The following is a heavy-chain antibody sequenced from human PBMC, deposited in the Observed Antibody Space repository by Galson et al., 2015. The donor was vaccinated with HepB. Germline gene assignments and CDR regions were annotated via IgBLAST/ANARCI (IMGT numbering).Heavy chain of an antibody. J-gene: IGHJ4*02. CDR1: GFTFRSYA. D-gene: IGHD2-15*01. V-gene: IGHV3-64D*06. Sequence: SLRLSCAASGFTFRSYAMHWVRQSPGKGLEYVSAISSNGGSTYYADSVKGRFTISRDNSKNTLYLQMSSLRAEDTAVYYCVKTRYCSGGSCFSVFDYWGQGTLVTVSS. CDR2: ISSNGGST. CDR3: VKTRYCSGGSCFSVFDY.